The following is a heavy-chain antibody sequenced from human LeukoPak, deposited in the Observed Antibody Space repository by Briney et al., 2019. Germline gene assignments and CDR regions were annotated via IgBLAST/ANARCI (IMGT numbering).Heavy chain of an antibody. CDR3: ARPTPRPEYFQH. V-gene: IGHV4-59*08. CDR1: GGSISSYY. Sequence: SETLSLTCTVSGGSISSYYWSWIRQPPGKGLEWIGYIYYSGSTYYNPSLKSRVTISVDTSKNQFSLKLSSVTAADTAVYYCARPTPRPEYFQHWGQGTLVTVSS. CDR2: IYYSGST. J-gene: IGHJ1*01.